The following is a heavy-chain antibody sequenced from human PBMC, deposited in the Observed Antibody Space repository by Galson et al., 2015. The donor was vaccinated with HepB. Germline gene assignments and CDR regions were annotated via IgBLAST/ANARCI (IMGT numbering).Heavy chain of an antibody. J-gene: IGHJ4*02. D-gene: IGHD3-16*01. CDR1: GGSVSSDSAA. V-gene: IGHV6-1*01. Sequence: CAISGGSVSSDSAAWNWVRQSPSRGREGLGKAYYRTKWYNGYAVPVKRRITINIDTTKYQFSLQLNSVTPEDTAVYYCARERGRVYAYWGQGTLVTVSS. CDR2: AYYRTKWYN. CDR3: ARERGRVYAY.